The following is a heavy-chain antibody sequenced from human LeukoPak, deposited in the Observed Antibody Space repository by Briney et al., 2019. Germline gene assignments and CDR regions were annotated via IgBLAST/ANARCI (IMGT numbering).Heavy chain of an antibody. CDR3: ARDKREGSSPFDY. D-gene: IGHD6-6*01. CDR2: INPNSGGT. V-gene: IGHV1-2*02. J-gene: IGHJ4*02. CDR1: GYTFSGYY. Sequence: GASVKVSCKASGYTFSGYYMHWVRQAPGQGLEWMGWINPNSGGTNYAQKFQGRVTMTRDTSISTAYMELSRLRSDDTAVYYCARDKREGSSPFDYWGQGTLVTVSS.